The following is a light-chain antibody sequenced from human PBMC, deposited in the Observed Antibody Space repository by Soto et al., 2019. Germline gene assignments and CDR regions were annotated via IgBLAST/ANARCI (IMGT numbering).Light chain of an antibody. CDR1: QGISSY. V-gene: IGKV1-9*01. CDR2: AAS. CDR3: QQLNSYPFT. Sequence: IQLTQSPSSLSASVGARVTITCRASQGISSYLDWYQQKPGQAPRLLIYAASTLQGGVPSRFSGTGSGTDFTLTISSLQPEDFATYYCQQLNSYPFTFGPGTKVDIK. J-gene: IGKJ3*01.